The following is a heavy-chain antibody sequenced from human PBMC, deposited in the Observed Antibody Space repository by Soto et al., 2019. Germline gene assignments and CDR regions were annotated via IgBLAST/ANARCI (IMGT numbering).Heavy chain of an antibody. CDR1: GGSISSGGYS. D-gene: IGHD2-21*01. J-gene: IGHJ4*02. CDR2: IYHSGST. V-gene: IGHV4-30-2*01. CDR3: ARSGDDFDY. Sequence: PSETLSLTCAVSGGSISSGGYSWSWIRQPPGKGLEWIGYIYHSGSTYYNPSLKSRVTISVDRSKNQFSLKLSSVTAADTAVYYCARSGDDFDYRGQGTLVTVSS.